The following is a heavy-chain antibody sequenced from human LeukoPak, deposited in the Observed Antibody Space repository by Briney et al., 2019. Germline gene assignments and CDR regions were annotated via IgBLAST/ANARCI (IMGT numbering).Heavy chain of an antibody. CDR1: GFTFSSYG. J-gene: IGHJ4*02. CDR3: AKDRQPAVRGVDY. D-gene: IGHD3-10*01. Sequence: RPGGSLRLSCAASGFTFSSYGMLWVRQAPGKGLEWVAVISYDGSNKYYADSVKGRFTISRDNSKNTLYLQMNSLRVEDTAVYYCAKDRQPAVRGVDYWGQGTLVTVSS. CDR2: ISYDGSNK. V-gene: IGHV3-30*18.